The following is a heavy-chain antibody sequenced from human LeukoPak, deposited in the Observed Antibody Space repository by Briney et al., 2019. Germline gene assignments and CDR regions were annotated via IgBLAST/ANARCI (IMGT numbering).Heavy chain of an antibody. V-gene: IGHV4-59*07. CDR2: ISCSGST. CDR3: ARLDYYHFDY. D-gene: IGHD3-22*01. CDR1: GRSIKRYY. J-gene: IGHJ4*02. Sequence: PSDTLSLTCTVSGRSIKRYYGLGLRQPPGEGLVGIGYISCSGSTNYNPSVMSRVTISVDTSKSQFSLKLSSATAEDTAVYYCARLDYYHFDYWGQGTVVTVSS.